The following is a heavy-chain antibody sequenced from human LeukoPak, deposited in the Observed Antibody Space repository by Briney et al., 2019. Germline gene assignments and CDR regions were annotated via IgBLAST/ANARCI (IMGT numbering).Heavy chain of an antibody. D-gene: IGHD6-13*01. CDR1: GGTFSSYA. J-gene: IGHJ4*02. Sequence: SVKVSCKASGGTFSSYAISWVRQAPGQGLEWMGRIIPILGIANYAQKFQGRVTITADKSTSTVYMELSSLRSEDTAVYYCARDSGSSWSNSGFDYWGQGTLVTVSS. V-gene: IGHV1-69*04. CDR2: IIPILGIA. CDR3: ARDSGSSWSNSGFDY.